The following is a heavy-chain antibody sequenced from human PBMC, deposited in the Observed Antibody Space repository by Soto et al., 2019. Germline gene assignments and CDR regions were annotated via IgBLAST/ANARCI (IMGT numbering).Heavy chain of an antibody. V-gene: IGHV4-39*01. J-gene: IGHJ6*03. CDR3: ARILLFDYMDF. CDR2: IYYSGST. D-gene: IGHD2-21*02. CDR1: GGSISSSSYY. Sequence: KASETLSLTCTVSGGSISSSSYYWGWIRQPPGKGLEWIGSIYYSGSTYYNPSLKSRVTISVDTSKNQFSLKLSSVTAADTAVYYCARILLFDYMDFRGKGTTVTVSS.